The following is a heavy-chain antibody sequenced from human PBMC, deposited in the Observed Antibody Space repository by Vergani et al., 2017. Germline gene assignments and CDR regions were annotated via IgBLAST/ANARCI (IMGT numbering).Heavy chain of an antibody. CDR1: GYSISSGYY. CDR3: ASIGYCSSTSCYDPDY. V-gene: IGHV4-38-2*01. J-gene: IGHJ4*02. CDR2: IYHSGST. Sequence: QVQLQESGPGLVKPSETLSLTCAVSGYSISSGYYWGWIRQPPGKGLEWIGSIYHSGSTYYNPSLKSRVTISVDTSKNQFSLKLSSVTAADTAVYYCASIGYCSSTSCYDPDYWGQGTLVTVSS. D-gene: IGHD2-2*01.